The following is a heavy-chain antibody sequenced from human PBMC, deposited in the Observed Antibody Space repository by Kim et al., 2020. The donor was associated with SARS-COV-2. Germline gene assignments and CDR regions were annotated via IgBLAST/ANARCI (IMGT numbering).Heavy chain of an antibody. CDR1: GFTFSSYA. J-gene: IGHJ6*02. CDR2: IYSGGSST. V-gene: IGHV3-23*03. CDR3: AKDRQYYDFWSGYYVSDYYYYGMDV. Sequence: GGSLRLSCAASGFTFSSYAMSWVRQAPGKGLEWVSVIYSGGSSTYYADSVKGRFTISRDNSKNTLYLQMNSLRAEDTAVYYCAKDRQYYDFWSGYYVSDYYYYGMDVWGQGTTVTVSS. D-gene: IGHD3-3*01.